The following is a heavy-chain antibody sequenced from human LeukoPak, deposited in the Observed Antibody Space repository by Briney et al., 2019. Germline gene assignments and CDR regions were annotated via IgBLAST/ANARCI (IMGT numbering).Heavy chain of an antibody. J-gene: IGHJ4*02. Sequence: PGGSLRLSCAASGFTFSSYAMSWVRQAPGEGLEWVSSVSGSGPNTYYADSVKGRFTISRDNSKNTLYLQMNSLRAEDTAVYYCAKLLGPTDYWGQGTLVTVSS. CDR3: AKLLGPTDY. CDR2: VSGSGPNT. D-gene: IGHD1-26*01. CDR1: GFTFSSYA. V-gene: IGHV3-23*01.